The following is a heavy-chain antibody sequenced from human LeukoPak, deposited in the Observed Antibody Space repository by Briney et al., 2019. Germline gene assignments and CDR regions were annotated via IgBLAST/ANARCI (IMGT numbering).Heavy chain of an antibody. CDR2: MNPNSGNT. Sequence: GASVKVSCKASGYTFTSYDINWVRQATGQGLEWMGWMNPNSGNTGYAQKFQGRVTMTRNTSISTAHMELSSLRSEDTAVYYCARGPTYYDILTGYPYYYYGMDVWGKGTTVTVSS. J-gene: IGHJ6*04. V-gene: IGHV1-8*01. CDR1: GYTFTSYD. D-gene: IGHD3-9*01. CDR3: ARGPTYYDILTGYPYYYYGMDV.